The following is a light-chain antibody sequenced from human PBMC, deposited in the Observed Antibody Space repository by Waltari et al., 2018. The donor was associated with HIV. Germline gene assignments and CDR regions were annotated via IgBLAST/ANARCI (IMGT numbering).Light chain of an antibody. Sequence: DIQMTQSPPTLSASVGDRVTITCRASQSISSWLAWYQQKPGTAPKLLIYKESSLESGVPSRFSGSGSGTEFTLTISSLQPDDFATYYCQQYNSYLYSFGQGTKLEIK. CDR1: QSISSW. J-gene: IGKJ2*03. CDR3: QQYNSYLYS. V-gene: IGKV1-5*03. CDR2: KES.